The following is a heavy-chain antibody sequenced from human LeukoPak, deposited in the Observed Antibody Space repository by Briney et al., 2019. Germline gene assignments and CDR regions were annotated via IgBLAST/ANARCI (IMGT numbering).Heavy chain of an antibody. J-gene: IGHJ6*02. Sequence: GESLKISCKGFGYSFTTYWIAWVRQMPGKGLEWMGIVHPSDSEAKYSPSFQGQVTISADKSISTAYLQWSSLKASDTAMYYCARQYYSDNRGMDVWGQGTTVTVSS. CDR1: GYSFTTYW. CDR2: VHPSDSEA. D-gene: IGHD3-22*01. V-gene: IGHV5-51*01. CDR3: ARQYYSDNRGMDV.